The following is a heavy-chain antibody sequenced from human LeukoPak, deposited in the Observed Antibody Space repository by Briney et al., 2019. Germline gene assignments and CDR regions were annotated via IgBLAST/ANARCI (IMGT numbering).Heavy chain of an antibody. V-gene: IGHV4-38-2*01. CDR1: GYSISSGYY. D-gene: IGHD2-2*01. CDR2: IYHSGST. CDR3: ARHACSSTSCYGYYYYYYMDV. J-gene: IGHJ6*03. Sequence: SETLSLTRAVSGYSISSGYYWGWIRQPPGKGLEWIGSIYHSGSTYYNPSLKGRVTISVDTSKNQFSLKLSSVTAADTAVYYCARHACSSTSCYGYYYYYYMDVWGKGTTVTVSS.